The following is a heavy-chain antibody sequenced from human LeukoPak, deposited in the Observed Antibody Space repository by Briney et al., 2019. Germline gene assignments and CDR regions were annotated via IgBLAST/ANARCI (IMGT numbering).Heavy chain of an antibody. V-gene: IGHV3-23*01. J-gene: IGHJ4*02. CDR3: AKGGSSKGGYFDY. Sequence: GGSLRLSCAASGFTFSSYGMSWVRQAPGKGLEWVTAISGSGGSTYYADSVKGRLTISRDNSKDTLYLQMNSLRAEDTAVYYCAKGGSSKGGYFDYWGQGTLVTVSS. CDR2: ISGSGGST. CDR1: GFTFSSYG. D-gene: IGHD6-6*01.